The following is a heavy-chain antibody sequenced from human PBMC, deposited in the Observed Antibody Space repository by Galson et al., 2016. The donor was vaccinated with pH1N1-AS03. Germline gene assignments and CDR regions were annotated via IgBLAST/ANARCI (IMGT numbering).Heavy chain of an antibody. V-gene: IGHV4-38-2*02. Sequence: SETLSLTCTVSGLSISSGSYWGWIRQSPGKGPEWIGIIYHAANTYYNPSFKTRVTMSVDTSKSQFSLSLRSVTAADTAMYYCARGLGYCSGKQCFVHFDPWGQGIRVTVSS. CDR3: ARGLGYCSGKQCFVHFDP. CDR2: IYHAANT. D-gene: IGHD2-15*01. CDR1: GLSISSGSY. J-gene: IGHJ5*02.